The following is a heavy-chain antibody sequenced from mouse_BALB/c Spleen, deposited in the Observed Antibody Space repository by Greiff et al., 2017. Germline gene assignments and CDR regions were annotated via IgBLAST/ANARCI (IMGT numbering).Heavy chain of an antibody. CDR3: YTTADY. CDR2: ISPGSGDI. Sequence: QVQLQQSDAELVKPGASVKISCKASGYTFTDHAIHWVKQKPEQGLEWIGYISPGSGDIKYNEKFKGKATLTADKSSSTAYMQLNSLTSEDSAVYFCYTTADYWGQGTTLTVSS. J-gene: IGHJ2*01. D-gene: IGHD1-2*01. V-gene: IGHV1S53*02. CDR1: GYTFTDHA.